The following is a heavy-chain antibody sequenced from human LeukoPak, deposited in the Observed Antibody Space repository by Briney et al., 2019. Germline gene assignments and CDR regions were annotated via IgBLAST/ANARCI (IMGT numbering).Heavy chain of an antibody. CDR1: GFTFSNYD. V-gene: IGHV3-48*03. CDR2: ISRNGNTI. J-gene: IGHJ2*01. Sequence: PGGSLRLSCAASGFTFSNYDMNWVRQAPGKGLEWVSHISRNGNTIYYVDSVKGRFTISRDNAKNSLYLQMNSLRAEDTAVYYCARSFYLFGRGTLVTVSS. CDR3: ARSFYL.